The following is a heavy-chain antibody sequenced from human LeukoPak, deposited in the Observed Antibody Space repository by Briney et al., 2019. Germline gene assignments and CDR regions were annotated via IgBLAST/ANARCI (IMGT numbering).Heavy chain of an antibody. CDR3: ARGSSGWNADH. D-gene: IGHD6-19*01. Sequence: GGSLRLSCAAPGFSFSTYWMSWVRQTPGKGLQWVANIKRDGSEQDYMFSVRGRFTISRDNAKNSLYLQMNNLRPEDTGVYYCARGSSGWNADHWGQGTLVTVSS. V-gene: IGHV3-7*01. CDR1: GFSFSTYW. CDR2: IKRDGSEQ. J-gene: IGHJ5*02.